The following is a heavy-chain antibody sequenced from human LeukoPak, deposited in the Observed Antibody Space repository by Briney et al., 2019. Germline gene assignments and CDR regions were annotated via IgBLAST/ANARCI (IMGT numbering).Heavy chain of an antibody. CDR3: ARGTTGSRFYFDF. CDR1: GFTVSIHY. Sequence: GGSLRLSCAASGFTVSIHYMTWVRQAPGGGREWVSFIYSGVLTYYADYVKGRFTVSRDNSKNTLYLQMNSLRAEDTAVYYCARGTTGSRFYFDFWGQGTLVTVSS. V-gene: IGHV3-53*01. J-gene: IGHJ4*02. CDR2: IYSGVLT. D-gene: IGHD1-1*01.